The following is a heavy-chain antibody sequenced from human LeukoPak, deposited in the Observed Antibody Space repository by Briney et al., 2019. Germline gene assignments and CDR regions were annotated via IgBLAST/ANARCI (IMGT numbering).Heavy chain of an antibody. CDR3: ARDGYSYGFDY. J-gene: IGHJ4*02. D-gene: IGHD5-18*01. Sequence: SQTLSLTCSVSGGSISSGGYYWTWIRQHPGKGLEWIGYIYYSGSTNYNPSLKSRVTISVDTSKNQFSLKLSSVTAADTAVYYCARDGYSYGFDYWGQGTLVTVSS. CDR1: GGSISSGGYY. V-gene: IGHV4-31*03. CDR2: IYYSGST.